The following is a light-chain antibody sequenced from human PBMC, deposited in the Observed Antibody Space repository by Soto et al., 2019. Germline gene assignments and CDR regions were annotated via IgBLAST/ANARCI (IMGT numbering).Light chain of an antibody. CDR1: QSISNY. CDR3: QQSYSTPRT. J-gene: IGKJ2*01. CDR2: AAS. Sequence: DIQMTQSPSSLSSSIGDRVTITCRAGQSISNYLNWYQQKPGKAPTLLIYAASGLQSGVASRFSGSGSGTDFTLTISSLQPEDFATYYCQQSYSTPRTFGQGTKLEIK. V-gene: IGKV1-39*01.